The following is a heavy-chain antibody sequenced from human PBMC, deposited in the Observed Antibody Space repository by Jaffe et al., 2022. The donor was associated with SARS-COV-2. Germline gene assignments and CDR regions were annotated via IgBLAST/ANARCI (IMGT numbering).Heavy chain of an antibody. CDR3: ARELQLVGATSQTDAFDM. CDR2: IYNDGSST. J-gene: IGHJ3*02. D-gene: IGHD1-26*01. Sequence: EVQLVESGGGLIQPGGSLRLSCAASGFTFSSYWMHWVRQVPGKGLVWVSRIYNDGSSTSYADSVRGRFTVSRDNAKNTLYLQMNSLRAEDTAVYYCARELQLVGATSQTDAFDMWGQGTMVTVSS. CDR1: GFTFSSYW. V-gene: IGHV3-74*01.